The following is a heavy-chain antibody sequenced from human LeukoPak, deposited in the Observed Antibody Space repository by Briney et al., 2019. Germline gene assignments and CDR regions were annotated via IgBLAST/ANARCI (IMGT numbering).Heavy chain of an antibody. Sequence: SETLSLTCTVSGGSISSYYWSWIRQPPGKGLEWIGYTYTSGSTNYNPSLKSRVTISVDTSKNQFSLKLSSVTAADTAVYYCASVREVAAAGTAKYYYYYYYMDVWGKGTTVTVSS. J-gene: IGHJ6*03. CDR3: ASVREVAAAGTAKYYYYYYYMDV. CDR1: GGSISSYY. V-gene: IGHV4-4*09. D-gene: IGHD6-13*01. CDR2: TYTSGST.